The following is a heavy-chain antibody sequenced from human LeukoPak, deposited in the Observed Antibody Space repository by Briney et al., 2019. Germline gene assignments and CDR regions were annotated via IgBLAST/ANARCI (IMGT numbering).Heavy chain of an antibody. CDR2: IIPIFGTA. J-gene: IGHJ4*02. Sequence: SVKVSCKASGGTFSSYAISWVRQAPGQGLEWMGGIIPIFGTANYAQKFQGRVTITADESTSTAYMELSSLRSEDTAVYYCARVRLGFWSGYHALDYWGQGTLVTVSS. D-gene: IGHD3-3*01. CDR1: GGTFSSYA. V-gene: IGHV1-69*13. CDR3: ARVRLGFWSGYHALDY.